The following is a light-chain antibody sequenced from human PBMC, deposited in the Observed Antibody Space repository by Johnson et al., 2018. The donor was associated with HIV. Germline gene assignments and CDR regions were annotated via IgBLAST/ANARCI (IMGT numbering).Light chain of an antibody. CDR2: RNN. CDR3: LAWDTSLRAWGV. Sequence: QSVLTQPPSVSAAPGQKVTISCSGSSSNIGNNYVSLYQQLPGTAPKLLIYRNNQRPSGVPDRFSGSKSGTSATLGITGLQTGDEADYYCLAWDTSLRAWGVFGTGTKVTVL. J-gene: IGLJ1*01. V-gene: IGLV1-51*02. CDR1: SSNIGNNY.